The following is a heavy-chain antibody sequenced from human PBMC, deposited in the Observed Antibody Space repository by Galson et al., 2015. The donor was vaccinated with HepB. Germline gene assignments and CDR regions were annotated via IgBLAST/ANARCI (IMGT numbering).Heavy chain of an antibody. D-gene: IGHD2-2*02. CDR2: IIPIFGTA. CDR3: ARCLRPDIVVVPAAIPDIAMVRNYYYYYMDV. V-gene: IGHV1-69*13. Sequence: SVKVSCKASGGTFSSYAISWVRQAPGQGLEWMGGIIPIFGTANYAQKFQGRVTITADESTSTAYMELSSLRSEDTAVYYCARCLRPDIVVVPAAIPDIAMVRNYYYYYMDVWGKGTTVTVSS. CDR1: GGTFSSYA. J-gene: IGHJ6*03.